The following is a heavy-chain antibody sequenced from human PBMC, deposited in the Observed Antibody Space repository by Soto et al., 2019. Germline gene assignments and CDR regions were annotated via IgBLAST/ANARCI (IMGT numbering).Heavy chain of an antibody. J-gene: IGHJ4*02. CDR2: IYYSGST. CDR3: ARIGGSGYFDY. V-gene: IGHV4-59*01. Sequence: SETLSLTCTVSGGSISSYYWSWIRQPPGKGLEWIGYIYYSGSTNYNPSLKSRVTISVDASKNQFSLKLSSVTAADTAVYYCARIGGSGYFDYWGQGTLVTVSS. CDR1: GGSISSYY. D-gene: IGHD2-15*01.